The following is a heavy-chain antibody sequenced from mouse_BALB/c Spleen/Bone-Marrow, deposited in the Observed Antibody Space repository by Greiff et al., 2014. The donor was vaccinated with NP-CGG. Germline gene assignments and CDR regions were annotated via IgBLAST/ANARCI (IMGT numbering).Heavy chain of an antibody. V-gene: IGHV1-15*01. D-gene: IGHD2-2*01. Sequence: QVQLQQSGAELVRPGASVTLSCKASGYKFTDYEMHWVKQTPVHGLEWIGSIDPETGGTAYNQNFKGKATLTADRSSTTAYMEPRSLTSEDSAGYYCTREGIYFGYDVPMDYWGQGTSVTVSS. J-gene: IGHJ4*01. CDR3: TREGIYFGYDVPMDY. CDR1: GYKFTDYE. CDR2: IDPETGGT.